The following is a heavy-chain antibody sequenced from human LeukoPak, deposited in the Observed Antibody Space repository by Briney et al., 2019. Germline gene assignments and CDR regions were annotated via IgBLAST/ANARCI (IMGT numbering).Heavy chain of an antibody. J-gene: IGHJ4*02. Sequence: GRSLRLSCAASGFTFSSYGMHWVRQAPGKGLEWVAVMWYDGSNKYYAGSVKGRFTTSRDNSENTLYLQMNSLRAEDTAVYYCARDETTGVLHFDYWGQGTLVTVSS. D-gene: IGHD4-11*01. V-gene: IGHV3-33*01. CDR1: GFTFSSYG. CDR2: MWYDGSNK. CDR3: ARDETTGVLHFDY.